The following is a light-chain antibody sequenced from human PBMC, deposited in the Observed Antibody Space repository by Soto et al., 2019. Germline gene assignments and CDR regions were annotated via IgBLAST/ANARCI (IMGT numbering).Light chain of an antibody. Sequence: QSVLTQPPSVSGAPGQRVTISCTGSSSNIGAGYDVHWYQQLPGTAPKLLIYGNSNRPSGVPDRFSGSKSGTSASLAITGLQAEDEADYCCKSYDSSLSVVFGGGTKLTVL. J-gene: IGLJ2*01. CDR1: SSNIGAGYD. CDR3: KSYDSSLSVV. CDR2: GNS. V-gene: IGLV1-40*01.